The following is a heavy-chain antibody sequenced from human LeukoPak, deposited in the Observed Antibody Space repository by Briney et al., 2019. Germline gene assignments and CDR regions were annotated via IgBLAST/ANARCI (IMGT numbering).Heavy chain of an antibody. D-gene: IGHD1-26*01. Sequence: SQTLSLTCAVSGGSISSGAYSWSWIRQPPGKGLEWIGYIYHSGSTYYNPSLKSRVTISVDRSKNQFSLKLSSVTAADTAVYYCARVMSGSYSTFDYWGQGTLVTVSS. V-gene: IGHV4-30-2*01. CDR1: GGSISSGAYS. J-gene: IGHJ4*02. CDR2: IYHSGST. CDR3: ARVMSGSYSTFDY.